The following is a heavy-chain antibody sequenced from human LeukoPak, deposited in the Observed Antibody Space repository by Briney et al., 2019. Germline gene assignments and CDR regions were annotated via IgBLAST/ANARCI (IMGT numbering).Heavy chain of an antibody. CDR2: MYPNSGNT. J-gene: IGHJ6*03. Sequence: ASVKVSCKASGYTFTSYDINWVRQATGQRLEWMGWMYPNSGNTGYAQKFQGRVTMTRSTSINTAYMELSSLRSEDTAVYYCARGPNYAFWSGSYYYYMDVWGKGTTVTVSS. CDR1: GYTFTSYD. CDR3: ARGPNYAFWSGSYYYYMDV. V-gene: IGHV1-8*01. D-gene: IGHD3-3*01.